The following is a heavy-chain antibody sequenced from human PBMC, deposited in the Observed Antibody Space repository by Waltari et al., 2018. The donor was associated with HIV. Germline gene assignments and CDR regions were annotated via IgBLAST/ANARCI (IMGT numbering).Heavy chain of an antibody. J-gene: IGHJ4*02. CDR1: GFTFNNYG. Sequence: QVQLVESGGGVVQPGRSLRLSCAASGFTFNNYGMHWVRQAAGKGLEGVACILYDGRNKYYADSVKGRFTISRDKSENTLYRQMSRLRTDDTAVYYCARLGNFGDLNPLDYWGQGTLVTVSS. CDR3: ARLGNFGDLNPLDY. CDR2: ILYDGRNK. D-gene: IGHD3-3*01. V-gene: IGHV3-33*01.